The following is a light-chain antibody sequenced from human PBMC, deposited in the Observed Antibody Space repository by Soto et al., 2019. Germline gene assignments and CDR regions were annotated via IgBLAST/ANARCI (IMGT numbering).Light chain of an antibody. J-gene: IGKJ1*01. Sequence: EIVLTQSPATLSLSPGERATLSCRASQSVSSYLAWYKQXXGXXXXXXXXGXXSXDTGIPDRFSGSGSGTDFTLTISRLEPEDFAVYYCQQYGSSPGTFGQGTKVDIK. CDR3: QQYGSSPGT. CDR1: QSVSSY. CDR2: GXX. V-gene: IGKV3-20*01.